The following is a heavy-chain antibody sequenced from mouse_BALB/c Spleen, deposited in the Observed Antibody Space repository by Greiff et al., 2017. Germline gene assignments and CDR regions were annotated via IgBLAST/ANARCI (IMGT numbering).Heavy chain of an antibody. V-gene: IGHV1-82*01. J-gene: IGHJ4*01. CDR1: GYAFSSSW. D-gene: IGHD3-3*01. CDR3: ARGTGYYAMDY. Sequence: QVQLKQSGPELVKPGASVKISCKASGYAFSSSWMNWVKQRPGQGLEWIGRIYPGDGDTNYNGKFKGKATLTADKSSSTAYMQLSSLTSVDSAVYFCARGTGYYAMDYWGQGTSVTVSS. CDR2: IYPGDGDT.